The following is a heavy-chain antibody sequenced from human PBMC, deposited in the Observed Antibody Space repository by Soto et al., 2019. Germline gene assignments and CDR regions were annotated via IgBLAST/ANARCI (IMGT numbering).Heavy chain of an antibody. CDR1: GFTFSDFW. J-gene: IGHJ4*02. Sequence: EVQLVESGGDLVQPGGSLRLSCAASGFTFSDFWMSWVRQAPGKGLDWVANIKHDGSEKYYVDSVEGRFTISRDNTKDSLYLQMNSLRAEDTAVYYCARGGSWGPDFWGQGTLATVSS. CDR3: ARGGSWGPDF. CDR2: IKHDGSEK. V-gene: IGHV3-7*01. D-gene: IGHD2-15*01.